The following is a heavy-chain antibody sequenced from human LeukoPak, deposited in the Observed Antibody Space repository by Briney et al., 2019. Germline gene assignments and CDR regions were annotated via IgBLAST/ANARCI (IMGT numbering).Heavy chain of an antibody. Sequence: GESLKISCNGSGYSFTSYCIGWVRQMPGKGREWMGIIYPGDSDTRYSPYFQGQVTISADKSISTTYLQWSSLKASDTAMYYCARLKEMATPMEGFDYWGQGTLVTVSS. V-gene: IGHV5-51*01. CDR2: IYPGDSDT. CDR3: ARLKEMATPMEGFDY. D-gene: IGHD5-24*01. J-gene: IGHJ4*02. CDR1: GYSFTSYC.